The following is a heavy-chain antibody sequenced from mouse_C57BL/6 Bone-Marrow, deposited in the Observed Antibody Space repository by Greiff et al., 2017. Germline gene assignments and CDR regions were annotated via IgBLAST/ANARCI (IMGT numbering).Heavy chain of an antibody. CDR2: IYPGSGST. V-gene: IGHV1-55*01. CDR1: GYTFTSYW. CDR3: ARDYDYFYWYFDV. Sequence: VQLQQPGAELVKPGASVKMSCKASGYTFTSYWITWVKQRPGQGLEWIGDIYPGSGSTNYNEKLKSKATLTVDTSSSTAYMQLSSLTSEDSAVYYCARDYDYFYWYFDVWGTGTTVTVSS. D-gene: IGHD2-4*01. J-gene: IGHJ1*03.